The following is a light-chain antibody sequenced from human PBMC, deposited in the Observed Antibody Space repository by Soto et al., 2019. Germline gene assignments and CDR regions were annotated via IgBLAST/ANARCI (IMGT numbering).Light chain of an antibody. CDR1: SSNIGAGYD. J-gene: IGLJ1*01. CDR2: GNY. CDR3: QSYDSSLSGYYV. V-gene: IGLV1-40*01. Sequence: QSVLTQPPSVSGAPGQRVTISCTGSSSNIGAGYDVHWYQRLPGTAPKVLIYGNYNRPSGVPDRFSGSKSGTSASLAITGLQAEDEADYYCQSYDSSLSGYYVFGTGTKLTVL.